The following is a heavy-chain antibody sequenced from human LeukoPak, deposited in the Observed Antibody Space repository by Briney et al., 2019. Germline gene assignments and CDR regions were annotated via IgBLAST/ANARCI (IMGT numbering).Heavy chain of an antibody. CDR1: GGTFSSYA. CDR2: IIPIFGTA. D-gene: IGHD6-19*01. CDR3: ARSSGYSSGWCGY. Sequence: SVKVSCTASGGTFSSYAISWVRQAPGQGLEWMGGIIPIFGTANYAQKFQGRVTITADESTSTAYMELSSLRSEDTAVYYCARSSGYSSGWCGYWGQGTLVTVSS. J-gene: IGHJ4*02. V-gene: IGHV1-69*13.